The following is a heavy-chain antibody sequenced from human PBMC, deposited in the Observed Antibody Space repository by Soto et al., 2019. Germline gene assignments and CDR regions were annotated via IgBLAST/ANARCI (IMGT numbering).Heavy chain of an antibody. CDR1: GFTFSSYA. D-gene: IGHD2-15*01. CDR2: ISGSGGST. V-gene: IGHV3-23*01. J-gene: IGHJ5*02. Sequence: EVQLLESGGGLVQPGGSLRLSCAASGFTFSSYAMSWVRQAPGKGLEWVSAISGSGGSTYYADSVKGRFTISRDNSKNTLYLQMNSLRAEDTAVYYWAKDRARYCSGGSCSFDPWGQGTLVTVSS. CDR3: AKDRARYCSGGSCSFDP.